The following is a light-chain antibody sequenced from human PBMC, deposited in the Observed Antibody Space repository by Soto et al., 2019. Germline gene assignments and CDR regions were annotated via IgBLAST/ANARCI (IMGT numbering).Light chain of an antibody. CDR2: EAS. V-gene: IGKV1-5*01. Sequence: DIQMTQTPATLSASIGDRVTITCRASQSVTNWLAWYQQKPGKAPNLLISEASTLESGVPSRFSGSGSGTEFTLTISSLQPDDFGTYYCQEYNSFGFGQGTKVDIK. CDR1: QSVTNW. J-gene: IGKJ1*01. CDR3: QEYNSFG.